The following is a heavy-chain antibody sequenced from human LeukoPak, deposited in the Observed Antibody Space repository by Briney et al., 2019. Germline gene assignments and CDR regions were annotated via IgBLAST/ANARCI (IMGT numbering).Heavy chain of an antibody. V-gene: IGHV3-30-3*01. CDR3: ARDPSGRSLLWFGETYYFDY. CDR1: GFTFSSYA. D-gene: IGHD3-10*01. CDR2: ISYDGSNK. Sequence: GGSLRLSCAASGFTFSSYAMHWVRQAPGKGLEWVAVISYDGSNKYYADSVKGRFTISRDNSKTTLYLQMHSLRAEDTAVYYCARDPSGRSLLWFGETYYFDYWGQGTLVTVSS. J-gene: IGHJ4*02.